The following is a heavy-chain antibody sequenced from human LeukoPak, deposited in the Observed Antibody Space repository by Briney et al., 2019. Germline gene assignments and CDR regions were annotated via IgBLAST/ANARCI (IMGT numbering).Heavy chain of an antibody. CDR3: Y. CDR2: ISSSSSTI. J-gene: IGHJ4*02. CDR1: GFIFSSYR. V-gene: IGHV3-48*01. Sequence: PGGSLRLSCAASGFIFSSYRMNWVRQAPGKGLEWISYISSSSSTIEYADSVKGRFTISRDNAKNSLYLQMSSLRAEDTAVYFDYWGQGTLVTVYS.